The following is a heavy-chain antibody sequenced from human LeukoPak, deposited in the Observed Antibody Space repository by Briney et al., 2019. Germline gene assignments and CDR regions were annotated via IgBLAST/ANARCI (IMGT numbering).Heavy chain of an antibody. CDR2: ISGSGGNT. D-gene: IGHD3-3*01. CDR1: GFTFSSYA. V-gene: IGHV3-23*01. Sequence: AGSLTLSCAASGFTFSSYAMSWVRQPPGKVLEWVSAISGSGGNTYYADAVKGRFTISRDSSRSTLYLQMSSLRAEDTAIYYCAKVTDYDFWSGYSAPGPFDYWGQGTLVTVSS. J-gene: IGHJ4*02. CDR3: AKVTDYDFWSGYSAPGPFDY.